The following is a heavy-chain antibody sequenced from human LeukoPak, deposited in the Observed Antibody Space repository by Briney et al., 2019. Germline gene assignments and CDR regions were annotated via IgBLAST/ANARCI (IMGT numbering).Heavy chain of an antibody. V-gene: IGHV4-34*01. J-gene: IGHJ5*02. CDR1: GGSFSGYY. Sequence: SETLSLTCAVYGGSFSGYYWSWIRQPPGKGLEWIGEINHSGSTNYNPSLKSRVTMSVDTSKNQFSLKLSSVTAADTAVYYCARTGYLWFGVPNWFDPWGQGTLVTVSS. D-gene: IGHD3-10*01. CDR2: INHSGST. CDR3: ARTGYLWFGVPNWFDP.